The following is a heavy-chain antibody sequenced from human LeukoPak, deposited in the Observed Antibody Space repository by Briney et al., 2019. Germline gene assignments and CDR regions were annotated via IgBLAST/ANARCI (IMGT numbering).Heavy chain of an antibody. V-gene: IGHV4-61*01. Sequence: SETLSLTCTASGYSISSGYFWGWIRQPPGKGLEWIGYIYYSGITNYNPSLKSRVTISVDTSKSQFSLKLSSVTAADTAVYYCARAGRWEGRPHAFDIWGQGAMVTVSS. CDR3: ARAGRWEGRPHAFDI. CDR2: IYYSGIT. J-gene: IGHJ3*02. CDR1: GYSISSGYF. D-gene: IGHD1-26*01.